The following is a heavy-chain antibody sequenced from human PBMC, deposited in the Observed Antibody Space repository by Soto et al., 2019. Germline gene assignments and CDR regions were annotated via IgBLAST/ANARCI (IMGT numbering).Heavy chain of an antibody. CDR2: IYYTGST. CDR1: GGSISRCVYW. J-gene: IGHJ4*02. CDR3: ARQIGSGSWSLDH. D-gene: IGHD6-13*01. Sequence: QLQLQESGPGLVKPAETLSLTCTVSGGSISRCVYWCGWFRQPPVKGLEWIGSIYYTGSTYYNSSLKSRVIISVDTSKNQFSLRLSSVTAADTAVYYCARQIGSGSWSLDHWSQGTLGPGSS. V-gene: IGHV4-39*01.